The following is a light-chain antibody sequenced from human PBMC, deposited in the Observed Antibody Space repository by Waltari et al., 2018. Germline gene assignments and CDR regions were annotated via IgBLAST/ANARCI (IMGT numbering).Light chain of an antibody. CDR3: QQYYSTPLT. V-gene: IGKV2-28*01. Sequence: DIVMTQSPLSLPVTPGEPATISCRFSQSLLFSNVYNYLDWYVQKPGQSPQLLIYLASNRASGVPDRFSGRGSVTDFTLTISSLQAEDVAVYYCQQYYSTPLTFGGGTKVEIK. CDR2: LAS. J-gene: IGKJ4*01. CDR1: QSLLFSNVYNY.